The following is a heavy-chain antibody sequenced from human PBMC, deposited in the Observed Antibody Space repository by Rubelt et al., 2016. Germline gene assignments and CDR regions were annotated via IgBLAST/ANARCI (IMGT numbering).Heavy chain of an antibody. D-gene: IGHD6-13*01. Sequence: QVQLVQSGAVLKKPGASVKVSCKVSGDTLSVFSIHWVRQAPGKGLEWMGGFDGEDGETVHAKNFQGRLIMTEDTSTDTAYMELSRLTSADTAVYYCSTADSSSWYDATDTWGQGTMVTVSS. CDR2: FDGEDGET. J-gene: IGHJ3*02. CDR3: STADSSSWYDATDT. V-gene: IGHV1-24*01. CDR1: GDTLSVFS.